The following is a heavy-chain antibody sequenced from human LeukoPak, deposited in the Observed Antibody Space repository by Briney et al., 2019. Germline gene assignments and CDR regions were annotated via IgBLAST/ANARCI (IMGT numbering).Heavy chain of an antibody. CDR2: IYYSGST. CDR3: AREGIVVVPAALNWFDP. J-gene: IGHJ5*02. Sequence: SETLSLTCTVSGGSISSSSYYWGWIRQPPGKGLEWIGSIYYSGSTYYNPSLKSRVTISVDTSKNQFSLKLSSVTAADTAVYYCAREGIVVVPAALNWFDPWGQGTLVTVSS. D-gene: IGHD2-2*01. CDR1: GGSISSSSYY. V-gene: IGHV4-39*07.